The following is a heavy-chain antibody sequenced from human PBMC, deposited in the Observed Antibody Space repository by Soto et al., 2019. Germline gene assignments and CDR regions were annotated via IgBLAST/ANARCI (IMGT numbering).Heavy chain of an antibody. V-gene: IGHV3-23*01. D-gene: IGHD3-10*01. Sequence: GGSLRLSCAASGVTFSSYAMSWVRQAPGKGLEWVSAISGSGGSTYYADSVKGRFTISRDNSKNTLYLQMNSLRAEDTAVYYCARDQQSWFAAIDYWGQGTLVTVSS. CDR2: ISGSGGST. CDR1: GVTFSSYA. CDR3: ARDQQSWFAAIDY. J-gene: IGHJ4*02.